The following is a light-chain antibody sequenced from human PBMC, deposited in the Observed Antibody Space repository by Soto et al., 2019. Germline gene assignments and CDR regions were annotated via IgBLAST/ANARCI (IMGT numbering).Light chain of an antibody. J-gene: IGKJ2*01. Sequence: EIVLTQSPATLSLSPGERATLSCGASKSVSSIYLAWYQQKPGLAPRLLIYDASSRATGIPDRFSGSGSGTDFTLTISRLEPEDFAVYYCQEYGSLPFTFGQGTKLEI. CDR2: DAS. CDR1: KSVSSIY. V-gene: IGKV3D-20*01. CDR3: QEYGSLPFT.